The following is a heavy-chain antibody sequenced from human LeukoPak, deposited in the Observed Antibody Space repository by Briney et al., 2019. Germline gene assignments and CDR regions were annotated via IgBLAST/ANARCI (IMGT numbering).Heavy chain of an antibody. CDR3: ARKRDYGDYPHFDY. CDR1: GYTFTSYY. V-gene: IGHV1-69*02. D-gene: IGHD4-17*01. Sequence: SVTVSCKASGYTFTSYYMHWVRQAPGQGLEWMGRIIPILGIANYAQKFQGRVTITADKSTSTAYMELSSLRSEDTAVYYCARKRDYGDYPHFDYWGQGTLVTVSS. CDR2: IIPILGIA. J-gene: IGHJ4*02.